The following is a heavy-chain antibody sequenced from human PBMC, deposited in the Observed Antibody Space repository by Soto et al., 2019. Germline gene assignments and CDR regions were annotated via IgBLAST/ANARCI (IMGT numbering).Heavy chain of an antibody. CDR3: ARASATIAAAAIFDY. CDR2: IYQSGST. Sequence: PSETLSLTCAVSGGAIGSSKWWSWVRQPPGKGLEWIGEIYQSGSTNYNPSLESRVRMSVDKSRNQFSLKLTSVSAADTAVYYCARASATIAAAAIFDYWGQGTLVTVS. CDR1: GGAIGSSKW. J-gene: IGHJ4*02. D-gene: IGHD6-13*01. V-gene: IGHV4-4*02.